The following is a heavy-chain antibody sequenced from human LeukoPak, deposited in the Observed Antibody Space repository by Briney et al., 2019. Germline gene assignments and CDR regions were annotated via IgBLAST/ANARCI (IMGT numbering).Heavy chain of an antibody. V-gene: IGHV4-59*01. CDR2: IYYSGST. Sequence: SETLSLTCTASGGSISSYYWSWIRQPPGKGLEWIGYIYYSGSTSYNPSLKSRVTISVDTSKNQFSLKLSSVTAADTAVYYCARAEWYSSSWPNAFDIWGQGTMVTVSS. D-gene: IGHD6-13*01. CDR1: GGSISSYY. J-gene: IGHJ3*02. CDR3: ARAEWYSSSWPNAFDI.